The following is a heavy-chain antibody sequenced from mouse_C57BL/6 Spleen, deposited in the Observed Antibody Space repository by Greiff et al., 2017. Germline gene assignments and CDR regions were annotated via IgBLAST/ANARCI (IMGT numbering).Heavy chain of an antibody. J-gene: IGHJ3*01. CDR1: GYTFTGYW. CDR3: ARDDGCSWFAY. Sequence: QVQLKQSGAELMKPGASVKLSCKATGYTFTGYWIAWVKQRPGHGLEWIGEILPGSGSTNSNEKFKGKATFTADTSSNTAYMQLSSLTTEDSAIYYCARDDGCSWFAYWGQGTLVTVSA. V-gene: IGHV1-9*01. CDR2: ILPGSGST. D-gene: IGHD2-3*01.